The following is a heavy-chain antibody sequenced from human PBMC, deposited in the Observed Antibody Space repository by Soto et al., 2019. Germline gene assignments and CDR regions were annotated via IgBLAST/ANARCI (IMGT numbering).Heavy chain of an antibody. CDR1: GHSFVTHW. V-gene: IGHV5-51*01. D-gene: IGHD3-9*01. CDR3: VSTINGYFEY. J-gene: IGHJ4*02. Sequence: EVLLAQSGAEVKKPGDSLKISCKGSGHSFVTHWIGWVRQMPGKGLEWMGIIYPGDSETKYSPSFQAQVTISADKSISTAYLQWISLKASDTAMYYCVSTINGYFEYWGQGTLVTVSS. CDR2: IYPGDSET.